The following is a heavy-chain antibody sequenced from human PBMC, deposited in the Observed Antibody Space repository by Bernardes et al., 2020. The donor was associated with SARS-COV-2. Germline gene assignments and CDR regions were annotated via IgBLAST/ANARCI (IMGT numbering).Heavy chain of an antibody. CDR3: VRHGPNPGGTVTHYYYYGMDA. V-gene: IGHV5-51*01. Sequence: GESLKISCKASGYNFARYWIGWVRQMPGKGLEWMGIIYPGDSDTRYSPSLQGQVTISADESITTAYLQWSSLRASDTAIYYCVRHGPNPGGTVTHYYYYGMDAWGQGTAVTVSS. CDR2: IYPGDSDT. J-gene: IGHJ6*02. CDR1: GYNFARYW. D-gene: IGHD1-1*01.